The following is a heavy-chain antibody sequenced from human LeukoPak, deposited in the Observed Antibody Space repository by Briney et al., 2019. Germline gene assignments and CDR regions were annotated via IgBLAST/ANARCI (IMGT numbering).Heavy chain of an antibody. D-gene: IGHD5-18*01. CDR3: ARVGDYSYGNY. V-gene: IGHV4-59*01. CDR2: IYYSGST. J-gene: IGHJ4*02. CDR1: GGSISSYY. Sequence: KPSETLSLTCTVSGGSISSYYWSWIRQPPGKGLEWIGYIYYSGSTNYNPSLKSRVTISVDTSKNQFSLKLSSVTAADTAVYYCARVGDYSYGNYWGQGTLVTVSS.